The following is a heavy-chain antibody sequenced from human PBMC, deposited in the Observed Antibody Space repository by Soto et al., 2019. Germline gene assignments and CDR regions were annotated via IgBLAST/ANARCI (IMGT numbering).Heavy chain of an antibody. CDR1: GYTFTSYD. CDR2: MNPNSGNT. CDR3: ARLTMVRGARIDY. V-gene: IGHV1-8*01. Sequence: ASVKVSCKASGYTFTSYDINWVRQATGQGLEWMGWMNPNSGNTGYAQKFQGRVTMTRNTSISTAYMELSSLRSEDTAVYYCARLTMVRGARIDYWGQGTLVTVSS. J-gene: IGHJ4*02. D-gene: IGHD3-10*01.